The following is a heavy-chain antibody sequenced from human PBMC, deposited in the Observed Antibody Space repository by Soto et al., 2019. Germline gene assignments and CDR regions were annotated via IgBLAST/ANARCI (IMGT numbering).Heavy chain of an antibody. CDR2: IIPIFGTA. V-gene: IGHV1-69*13. CDR3: ARDSRYNWNHGAFDI. J-gene: IGHJ3*02. Sequence: GASVEVSCKASGGTFSSYAISWVRQAPGQGLEWMGGIIPIFGTANYAQKFQGRVTITADESTSTAYMELSSLRSEDTAVYYCARDSRYNWNHGAFDIWGQGTMVTVSS. CDR1: GGTFSSYA. D-gene: IGHD1-20*01.